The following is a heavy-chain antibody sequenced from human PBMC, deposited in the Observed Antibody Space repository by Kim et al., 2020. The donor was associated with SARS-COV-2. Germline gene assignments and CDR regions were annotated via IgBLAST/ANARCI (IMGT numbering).Heavy chain of an antibody. CDR2: IYYSGST. Sequence: SETLSLTCTVSGGSISSGGYYWSWIRQHPGKGLEWIGYIYYSGSTYYKPSLKSRVTISVDTTKNQFSLKLSSVTAADTAVYYCASAPSSRYYDYWGQGTLVTVSS. CDR3: ASAPSSRYYDY. D-gene: IGHD6-13*01. V-gene: IGHV4-31*03. J-gene: IGHJ4*02. CDR1: GGSISSGGYY.